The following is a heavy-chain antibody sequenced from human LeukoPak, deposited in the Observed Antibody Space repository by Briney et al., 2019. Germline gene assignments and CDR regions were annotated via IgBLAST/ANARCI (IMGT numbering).Heavy chain of an antibody. CDR2: ISSSSSYI. V-gene: IGHV3-21*01. Sequence: GGSLRLSCAASGFTFSSYGMHWVRQAPGKGLEWVSSISSSSSYIYYADSVKGRFTISRDNAKNSLYLQMNSLRAEDTAVYYCARDYYDSSGNVDYWGQGTLVTVSS. D-gene: IGHD3-22*01. CDR1: GFTFSSYG. CDR3: ARDYYDSSGNVDY. J-gene: IGHJ4*02.